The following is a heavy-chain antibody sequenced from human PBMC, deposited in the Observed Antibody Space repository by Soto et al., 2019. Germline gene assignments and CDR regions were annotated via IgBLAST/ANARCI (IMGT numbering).Heavy chain of an antibody. CDR1: GYTFTRYG. V-gene: IGHV1-18*01. CDR2: ISGYNGDT. Sequence: QVQLVQSGGEVKQPGASVKVSCKTSGYTFTRYGISWVRQAPGQGLEWMGWISGYNGDTKYVQKFQGRVTLTTDTSTNTAYMEVRSLRSDDTAVYYCARDWVGDLAYWGQGTLVTVSS. CDR3: ARDWVGDLAY. D-gene: IGHD4-17*01. J-gene: IGHJ4*02.